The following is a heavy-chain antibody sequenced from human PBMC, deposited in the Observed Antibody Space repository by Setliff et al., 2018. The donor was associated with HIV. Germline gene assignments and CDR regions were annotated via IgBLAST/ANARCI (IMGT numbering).Heavy chain of an antibody. D-gene: IGHD4-4*01. CDR1: GGSIISSSYY. CDR3: ARSLTYDYTWFDV. CDR2: MYYRGTT. Sequence: SETLSLTCTVSGGSIISSSYYWGWIRQPPGKGLEWIGTMYYRGTTYNNPSLKRRVTFSADTSKNQFSLKLSSVTAADTAVYFCARSLTYDYTWFDVWGQGTLVTVS. V-gene: IGHV4-39*07. J-gene: IGHJ5*02.